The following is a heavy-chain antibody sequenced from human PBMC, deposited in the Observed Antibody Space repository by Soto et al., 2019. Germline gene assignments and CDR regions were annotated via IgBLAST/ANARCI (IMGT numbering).Heavy chain of an antibody. CDR3: AREGVEMATITNYGMDV. V-gene: IGHV4-30-2*01. CDR2: IYHSGST. D-gene: IGHD5-12*01. J-gene: IGHJ6*02. CDR1: GGSISSGGYS. Sequence: SETLSLTCAVSGGSISSGGYSWSWIRQPPGKGLEWIGYIYHSGSTYYNPSLKSRVTISVDTSKNQFSLKLSSVTAADTAAYYCAREGVEMATITNYGMDVWGQGTKVTVSS.